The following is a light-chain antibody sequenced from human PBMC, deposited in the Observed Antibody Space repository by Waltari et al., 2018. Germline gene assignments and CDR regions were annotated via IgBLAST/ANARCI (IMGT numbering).Light chain of an antibody. CDR3: SSWDDSVIGPV. Sequence: QSVLTQPPSVSGTPGQRVTISCSGSTSNIGAGHDVHWYQHLPGTAPKLLIYSNNQRPSGVPDRFSGSKSGTSASLAISGLQSEDEADYYCSSWDDSVIGPVFGGGTKLTVL. J-gene: IGLJ2*01. CDR1: TSNIGAGHD. V-gene: IGLV1-44*01. CDR2: SNN.